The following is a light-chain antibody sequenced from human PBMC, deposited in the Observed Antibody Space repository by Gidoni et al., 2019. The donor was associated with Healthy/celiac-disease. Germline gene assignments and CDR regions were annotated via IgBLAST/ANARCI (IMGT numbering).Light chain of an antibody. Sequence: DVVMTQSPLSLRLPVTLGQPASISCRSSQSLVYSDGHTYLNWFQQRPGQSPTRLIYKVSNRDSGVPDRFSGSGSGTDFTLKISRVEAEDVGVYYCMQGTHWLTWTFXXXTKVEIK. J-gene: IGKJ1*01. CDR2: KVS. CDR3: MQGTHWLTWT. V-gene: IGKV2-30*01. CDR1: QSLVYSDGHTY.